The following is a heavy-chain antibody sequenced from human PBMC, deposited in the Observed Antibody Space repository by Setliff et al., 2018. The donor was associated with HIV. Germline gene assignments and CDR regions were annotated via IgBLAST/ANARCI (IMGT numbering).Heavy chain of an antibody. CDR3: ARSVIGYYYYGMDV. CDR2: IAWHGGSL. Sequence: SLRLSCAASGFTFDDYAMHWVRQPPGKGLEWVSGIAWHGGSLGYADSVKGRFTVSRDNAENSLYLQMNSLRPEDTAVYYCARSVIGYYYYGMDVWGQGTLVTVSS. J-gene: IGHJ6*02. V-gene: IGHV3-9*01. D-gene: IGHD3-10*01. CDR1: GFTFDDYA.